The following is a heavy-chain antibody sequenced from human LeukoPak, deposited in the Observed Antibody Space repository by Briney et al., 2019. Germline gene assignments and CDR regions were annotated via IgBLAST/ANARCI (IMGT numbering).Heavy chain of an antibody. J-gene: IGHJ6*03. Sequence: SVKVSCKASGGSFSNYAHSWVRQAPGQGLEWMGGFIPTFRTANYAQKFQGRVTITTDESTSTAYMELSSLRSEDTAVYYCARDSPRPAALYYYYMDVWGKGTTVTVSS. V-gene: IGHV1-69*05. CDR1: GGSFSNYA. D-gene: IGHD6-13*01. CDR3: ARDSPRPAALYYYYMDV. CDR2: FIPTFRTA.